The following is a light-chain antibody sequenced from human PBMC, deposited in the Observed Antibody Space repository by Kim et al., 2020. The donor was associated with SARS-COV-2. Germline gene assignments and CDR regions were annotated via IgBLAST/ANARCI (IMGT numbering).Light chain of an antibody. CDR3: QTYDKSMTTYV. Sequence: TATIYSSGRTYKVGGGYGVDWYQQLQRTNPPILMNDKNTRPSGVPARLSGSESGTYAALPITARQHADDDAYYCQTYDKSMTTYVFGAGTKVTVL. CDR1: TYKVGGGYG. CDR2: DKN. V-gene: IGLV1-40*01. J-gene: IGLJ1*01.